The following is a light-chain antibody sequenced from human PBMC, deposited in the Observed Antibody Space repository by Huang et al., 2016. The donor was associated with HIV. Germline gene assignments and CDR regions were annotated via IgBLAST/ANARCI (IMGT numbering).Light chain of an antibody. Sequence: PSPSSLSASVGDRVTIPCRASQDISTWLAWYQQKPGKAPKLLIYSASSLQSGVPSRFRGSGSGTDYSLTISSLQPEDFATYYCQQSRSFPHTFGQGTKLEIK. CDR3: QQSRSFPHT. CDR2: SAS. CDR1: QDISTW. V-gene: IGKV1-12*01. J-gene: IGKJ2*01.